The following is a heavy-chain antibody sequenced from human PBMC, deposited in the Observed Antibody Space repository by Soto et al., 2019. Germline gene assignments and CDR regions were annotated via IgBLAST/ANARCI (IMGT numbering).Heavy chain of an antibody. J-gene: IGHJ4*02. CDR1: GFTFSDYY. D-gene: IGHD2-21*01. V-gene: IGHV3-72*01. Sequence: EVQLVESGGGLVQPEGSLRLSCAASGFTFSDYYMDWVRQAPGKGLEWVGRVRNKVNSYTTEYAASVKDRFTVSRDDSRNSLYLQMNSLKTGDTAMYYCSRAGILTTPYYTDYWGLGTVVTVSS. CDR2: VRNKVNSYTT. CDR3: SRAGILTTPYYTDY.